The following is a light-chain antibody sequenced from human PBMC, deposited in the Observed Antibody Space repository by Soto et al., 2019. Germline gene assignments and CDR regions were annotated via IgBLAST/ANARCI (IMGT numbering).Light chain of an antibody. Sequence: IPMTQSAATLSVSVGDRVTITWRASQGISGWLAWYQQPPGKAPKLLIYDASSLESGVPSRFSGGASGTESTLTISSLRPDDFATYYCQQYNSYWTFGQGTKVDIK. CDR1: QGISGW. CDR2: DAS. J-gene: IGKJ1*01. CDR3: QQYNSYWT. V-gene: IGKV1-5*01.